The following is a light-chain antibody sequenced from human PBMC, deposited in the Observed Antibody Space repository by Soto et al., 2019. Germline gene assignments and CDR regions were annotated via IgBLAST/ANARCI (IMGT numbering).Light chain of an antibody. CDR2: EVV. Sequence: QSVLTQPPSASGSPGQSVTISCTGTKSDIGVYDFVPWYQHHPGKAPRLIIYEVVQRPSGVPDRFSGSKSGNTASLTVSGLQAADEADYFCKSYAGSNTYVFGSGTKV. J-gene: IGLJ1*01. CDR1: KSDIGVYDF. V-gene: IGLV2-8*01. CDR3: KSYAGSNTYV.